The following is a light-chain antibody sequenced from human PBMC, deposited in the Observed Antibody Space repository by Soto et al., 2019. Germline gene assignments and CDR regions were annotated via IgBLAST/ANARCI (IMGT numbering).Light chain of an antibody. V-gene: IGKV3-20*01. Sequence: EIVLTQSPGTLSLSPGERATLSCRASQSVSSSYLAWYQQNGGQAPRLLIYGASSRATGIPDRFSGRGSGTDFTLTISRLEPEDVAVYYCQQYGSSPWTFGQGTKVEIK. CDR2: GAS. CDR3: QQYGSSPWT. J-gene: IGKJ1*01. CDR1: QSVSSSY.